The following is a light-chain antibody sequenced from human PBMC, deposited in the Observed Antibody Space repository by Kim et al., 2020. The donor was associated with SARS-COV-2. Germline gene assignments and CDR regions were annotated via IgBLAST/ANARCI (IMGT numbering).Light chain of an antibody. CDR1: QSLLHSNGYNY. V-gene: IGKV2-28*01. CDR3: MQALQTQLT. CDR2: LGS. J-gene: IGKJ4*01. Sequence: DIVMTQSPLSLPVTPGEPASISCRSSQSLLHSNGYNYLDWYLQKPGQSPQLLIYLGSNRASGVPDRFSGSGSGTDFTLKISRVDAEDVGVYYCMQALQTQLTFGGGTKVDIK.